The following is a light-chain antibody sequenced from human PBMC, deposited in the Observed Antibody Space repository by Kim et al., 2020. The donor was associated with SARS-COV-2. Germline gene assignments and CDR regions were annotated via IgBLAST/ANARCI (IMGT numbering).Light chain of an antibody. Sequence: KTVTIPCTGSSGSSASNYVQWYQQRPGSAPTTVIYEDNQRPSGVPDRFSGSIDSSSNSASLTISGLKTEDEADYYCQSYDSSNHGVFGGGTQLTVL. CDR2: EDN. CDR3: QSYDSSNHGV. V-gene: IGLV6-57*02. J-gene: IGLJ3*02. CDR1: SGSSASNY.